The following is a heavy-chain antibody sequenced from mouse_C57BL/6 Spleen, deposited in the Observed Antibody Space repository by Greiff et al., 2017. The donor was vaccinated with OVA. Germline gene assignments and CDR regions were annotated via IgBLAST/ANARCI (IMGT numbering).Heavy chain of an antibody. CDR1: GYAFSSSW. J-gene: IGHJ3*01. V-gene: IGHV1-82*01. CDR2: IYPGDGDT. CDR3: ARGHNSPAWFAY. Sequence: QVQLKESGPELVKPGASVKISCKASGYAFSSSWMNWVKQRPGQGLEWIGRIYPGDGDTNYNGKFKGKATLTGDKSSSTAYMQLSSLTSEDAAVYFFARGHNSPAWFAYWGQGTLVTVSA.